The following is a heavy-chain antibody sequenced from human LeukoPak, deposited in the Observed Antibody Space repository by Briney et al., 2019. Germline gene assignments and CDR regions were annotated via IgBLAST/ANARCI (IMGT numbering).Heavy chain of an antibody. V-gene: IGHV4-4*02. Sequence: SGTLSLTCDVSGGSISSTYWWTWVRQSPGKGLEWIGEIYHSGSTYYNPSLKSRVTISVDRSKNQFSLKLSSVTAADTAVYYCASGITIFGVVGVMDVWGQGTTVTVSS. D-gene: IGHD3-3*01. CDR2: IYHSGST. CDR1: GGSISSTYW. CDR3: ASGITIFGVVGVMDV. J-gene: IGHJ6*02.